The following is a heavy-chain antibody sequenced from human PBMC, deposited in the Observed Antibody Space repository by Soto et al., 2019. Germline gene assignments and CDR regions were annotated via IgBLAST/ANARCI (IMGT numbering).Heavy chain of an antibody. D-gene: IGHD2-2*01. J-gene: IGHJ4*02. V-gene: IGHV3-48*01. CDR3: ARVPYCTSANCPYHFDS. CDR2: IITRSSTI. Sequence: PGGSLRLSCVVSGFTFSGSGMNWVRQAPGKGLEWISYIITRSSTIYYADFVKGRSTISRDNAKNSLYLQMNSLRAEDTAVYYCARVPYCTSANCPYHFDSWGQGTLVTVSS. CDR1: GFTFSGSG.